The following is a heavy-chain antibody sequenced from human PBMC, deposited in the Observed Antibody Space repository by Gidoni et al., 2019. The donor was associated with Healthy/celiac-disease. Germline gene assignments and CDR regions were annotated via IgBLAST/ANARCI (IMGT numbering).Heavy chain of an antibody. CDR3: ASARPNWNYAAFDI. V-gene: IGHV1-69*01. J-gene: IGHJ3*02. CDR2: IIPIVGTA. Sequence: QVQLVQSGAQVKKPASSVPISCRASGGTFSSYAISWVRQAPGQGREWMGGIIPIVGTANYAQKFQGRVTITADESTSTAYMELSSLRSEDTAVYYCASARPNWNYAAFDIWGQGTMVTVSS. D-gene: IGHD1-7*01. CDR1: GGTFSSYA.